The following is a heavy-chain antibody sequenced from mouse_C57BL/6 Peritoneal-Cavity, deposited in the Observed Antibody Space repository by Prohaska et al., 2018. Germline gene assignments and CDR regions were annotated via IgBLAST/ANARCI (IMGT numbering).Heavy chain of an antibody. D-gene: IGHD2-5*01. CDR3: MRYSNYWYFDA. V-gene: IGHV11-2*01. CDR1: GLTFSGFW. J-gene: IGHJ1*03. Sequence: EVQLLETGGGLVQPGGSRGLSCEGSGLTFSGFWMSWVRQTPGKTLEWIGDINSDGSAINYAPSIKDRFTIFRDNDNSTMYLQMSNVRSDDTATYFSMRYSNYWYFDAWGTGTTVTVSS. CDR2: INSDGSAI.